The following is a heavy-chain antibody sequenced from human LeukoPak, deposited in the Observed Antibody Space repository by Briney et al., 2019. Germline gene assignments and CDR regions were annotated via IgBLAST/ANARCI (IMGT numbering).Heavy chain of an antibody. J-gene: IGHJ4*02. Sequence: PSETLSLTCTVSGGSIRSYYWSWIRQPPGKGLEWIGYIYYSGSTNYNPSLKSRVTISVDSSKNQFSLKLSSVTAADTAVYYCARETSRTTVTTDYYFDHWGQGTLVTVSS. D-gene: IGHD4-17*01. CDR1: GGSIRSYY. CDR2: IYYSGST. CDR3: ARETSRTTVTTDYYFDH. V-gene: IGHV4-59*01.